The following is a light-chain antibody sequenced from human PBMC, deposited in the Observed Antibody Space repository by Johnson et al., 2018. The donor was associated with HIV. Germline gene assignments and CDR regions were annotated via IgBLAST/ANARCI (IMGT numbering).Light chain of an antibody. CDR3: GTWDTSLTTGGV. CDR2: KNN. V-gene: IGLV1-51*02. J-gene: IGLJ1*01. Sequence: QPVLTQPPSVSAAPGQKVTISCSGSSSTIGNNYVSWYQVLPGTAPKLLIYKNNNRPSGIPDRFSGSKSGTSATLGITGLQTGDEADYYCGTWDTSLTTGGVVGTGTKVTVL. CDR1: SSTIGNNY.